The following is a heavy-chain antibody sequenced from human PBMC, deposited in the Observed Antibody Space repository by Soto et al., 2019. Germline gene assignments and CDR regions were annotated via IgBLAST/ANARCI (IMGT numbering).Heavy chain of an antibody. V-gene: IGHV4-34*01. CDR3: ARGPFTYDIVVVVAAMGAFDI. J-gene: IGHJ3*02. D-gene: IGHD2-15*01. CDR1: GGSFSGYY. Sequence: PETLSLTCAVYGGSFSGYYWSWIRQPPGKGLEWIGEINHSGSTNYNPSLKSRVTISVDTSKNQFPLKLSSVTAADTAVYYCARGPFTYDIVVVVAAMGAFDIWGQGTMVTVSS. CDR2: INHSGST.